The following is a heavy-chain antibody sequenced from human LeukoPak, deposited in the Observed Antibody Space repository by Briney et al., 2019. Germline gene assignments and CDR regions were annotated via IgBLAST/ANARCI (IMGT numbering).Heavy chain of an antibody. CDR3: STDAGYDSRWYNY. Sequence: GGSLRLSCAASGFSFSSAYVIWVRQAPGKGLEWLGRIKSKSAGGTVDYASPVKGRFAISRDDSRTTVSLQMNSLKTEDTAVYYCSTDAGYDSRWYNYWGQGTLVTVSS. D-gene: IGHD6-13*01. CDR2: IKSKSAGGTV. J-gene: IGHJ4*02. CDR1: GFSFSSAY. V-gene: IGHV3-15*01.